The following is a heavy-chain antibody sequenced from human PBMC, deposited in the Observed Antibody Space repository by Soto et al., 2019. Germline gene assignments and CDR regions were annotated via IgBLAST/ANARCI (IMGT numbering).Heavy chain of an antibody. CDR3: AREGGYSGYGRLDY. CDR2: IYYSGST. CDR1: GGSISSYY. D-gene: IGHD5-12*01. Sequence: PSETLSLTCTVSGGSISSYYWSWIRQPPGKGLEWIGYIYYSGSTNYNPSLKSRVTISVDTSKNQFSLKLSSVTAADTAVYYCAREGGYSGYGRLDYWGQGTLVTVSS. V-gene: IGHV4-59*01. J-gene: IGHJ4*02.